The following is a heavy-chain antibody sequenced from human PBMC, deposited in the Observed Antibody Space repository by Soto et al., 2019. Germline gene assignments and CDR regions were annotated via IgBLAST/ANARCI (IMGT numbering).Heavy chain of an antibody. J-gene: IGHJ4*02. V-gene: IGHV3-30-3*01. Sequence: GGSLRLSCAASGFTFSSYAMHWVRQAPGKGLEWVAVISYDGSNKYYADSVKGRFTISRDNSKNTLYLQMNSLRAEDTAVYYCARGYYYDSSGYLDYWGQGTVVTV. CDR3: ARGYYYDSSGYLDY. D-gene: IGHD3-22*01. CDR2: ISYDGSNK. CDR1: GFTFSSYA.